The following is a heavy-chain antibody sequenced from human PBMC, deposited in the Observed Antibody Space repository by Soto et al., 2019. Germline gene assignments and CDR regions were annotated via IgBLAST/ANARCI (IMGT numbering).Heavy chain of an antibody. J-gene: IGHJ4*02. Sequence: SKTLSLTCTVSGASISSGDYYWTWIRQPPGKGLEWIGYIYETGITNYTPSLQSRVTISVDRSKSNFSLKLTSVTAADTAVYYCARVFDYPGIFDQWGQGIQVTVSS. CDR2: IYETGIT. V-gene: IGHV4-30-4*01. D-gene: IGHD3-16*01. CDR1: GASISSGDYY. CDR3: ARVFDYPGIFDQ.